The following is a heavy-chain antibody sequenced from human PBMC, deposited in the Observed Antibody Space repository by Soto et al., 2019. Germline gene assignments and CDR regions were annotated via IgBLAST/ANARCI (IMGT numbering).Heavy chain of an antibody. CDR1: GYNFTTYW. CDR3: TRPVYHSTRRSIDV. V-gene: IGHV5-51*01. D-gene: IGHD2-8*01. CDR2: SNPYASKT. J-gene: IGHJ4*01. Sequence: HGESLKISCTGSGYNFTTYWIAWVRQMPGKGLEWMVSSNPYASKTTYGPSVQGKFTISADKSISTAYLQWSSLKAADTAMYYCTRPVYHSTRRSIDVWGQGTPVTVSS.